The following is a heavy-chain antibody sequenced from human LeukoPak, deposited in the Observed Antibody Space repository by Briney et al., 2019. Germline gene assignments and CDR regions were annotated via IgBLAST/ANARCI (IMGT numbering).Heavy chain of an antibody. CDR3: AREEVVPAAMGYYYYYGMDV. CDR1: GFTFSSYA. CDR2: ISYDGSNK. V-gene: IGHV3-30-3*01. J-gene: IGHJ6*02. D-gene: IGHD2-2*01. Sequence: GGYLRLSCAASGFTFSSYAMHWVRQAPGKGLEWVAVISYDGSNKYYADSVKGRFTISRDNSKNTLYLQMNSLRAEDTAVYYCAREEVVPAAMGYYYYYGMDVWGQGTTVTVSS.